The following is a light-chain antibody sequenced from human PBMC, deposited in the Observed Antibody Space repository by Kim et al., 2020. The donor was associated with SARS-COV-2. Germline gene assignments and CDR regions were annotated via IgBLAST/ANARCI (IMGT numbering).Light chain of an antibody. J-gene: IGLJ3*02. CDR3: NSRDSSGNHWV. CDR2: GKN. Sequence: AVGRTVRITSQGDSLRSCYASWYQQKPGQAPVLVIYGKNNRPSGIPERFSGSSSGNTASLTITGAQAEDDDDYYCNSRDSSGNHWVFGGGTQLTVL. CDR1: SLRSCY. V-gene: IGLV3-19*01.